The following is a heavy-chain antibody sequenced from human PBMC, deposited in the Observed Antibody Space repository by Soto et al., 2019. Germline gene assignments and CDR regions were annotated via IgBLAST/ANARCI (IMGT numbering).Heavy chain of an antibody. CDR1: GGSISSSSYY. D-gene: IGHD3-22*01. J-gene: IGHJ4*02. CDR2: IYYSGST. CDR3: ARSLYYYHGSGYWARYFDY. V-gene: IGHV4-39*01. Sequence: QLQLQESGPGLVKPSETLSLTCTVSGGSISSSSYYWGWIRQPPGKGLEWIGSIYYSGSTYYNPSLNSGVTISVDTSKNQFSLKLSSVTAADEAVYYCARSLYYYHGSGYWARYFDYWGQGTLVTVSS.